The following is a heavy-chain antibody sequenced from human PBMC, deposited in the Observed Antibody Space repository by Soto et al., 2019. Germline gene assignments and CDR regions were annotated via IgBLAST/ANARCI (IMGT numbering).Heavy chain of an antibody. D-gene: IGHD3-10*01. CDR1: GGSISSGGYS. CDR3: ARGSYGAGSGH. J-gene: IGHJ4*02. Sequence: SDTLSLTCAVSGGSISSGGYSWSWIRQPPGKGLEWIGYVFHSGSTYYSPSLQSRVTISIDGSKNQFYLELASVTAADTAVYYCARGSYGAGSGHWGQGILVTVSS. CDR2: VFHSGST. V-gene: IGHV4-30-2*01.